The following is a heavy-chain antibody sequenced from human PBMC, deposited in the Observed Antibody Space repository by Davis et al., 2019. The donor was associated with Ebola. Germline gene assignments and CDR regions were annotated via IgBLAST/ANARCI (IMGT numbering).Heavy chain of an antibody. D-gene: IGHD4-23*01. CDR1: GYSFTSYW. V-gene: IGHV5-51*01. CDR3: ARHFVGKLFGMDV. Sequence: GGSLRLSCKGSGYSFTSYWIGWVRQLPGKGLECMGIIFPGDSDTRYSPSFQGQVTISADKSINTAYLQWNSLKASDTAIYFCARHFVGKLFGMDVWGQGTMVIVSS. J-gene: IGHJ6*02. CDR2: IFPGDSDT.